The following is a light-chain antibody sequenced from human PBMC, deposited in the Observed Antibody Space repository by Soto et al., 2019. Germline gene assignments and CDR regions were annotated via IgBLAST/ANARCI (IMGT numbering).Light chain of an antibody. CDR3: QQYGSSRWT. CDR1: QSVSSSY. V-gene: IGKV3-20*01. J-gene: IGKJ1*01. Sequence: EIVLTQSPGTLSLSPGERATLSCRASQSVSSSYLAWYQQKPGQAPRLLIYGASTRATGIPDRFSGSGSGTGFTLTISTLEPEDFAVYYCQQYGSSRWTFGQGTKVDIK. CDR2: GAS.